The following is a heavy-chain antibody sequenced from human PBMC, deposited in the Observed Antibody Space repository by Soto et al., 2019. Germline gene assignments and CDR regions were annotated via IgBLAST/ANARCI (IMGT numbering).Heavy chain of an antibody. CDR2: IYPGDSDT. CDR1: GYSFTSYW. V-gene: IGHV5-51*01. J-gene: IGHJ6*03. CDR3: ARQGVDSSSWYYYSYYTDV. Sequence: PGESLRISCKGSGYSFTSYWIGWVRQMPGKGLEWMGIIYPGDSDTRYSPSCQGQVTISADKSISTAYLRWSSLKASDTAMYYCARQGVDSSSWYYYSYYTDVSGKAPTVTLSS. D-gene: IGHD6-13*01.